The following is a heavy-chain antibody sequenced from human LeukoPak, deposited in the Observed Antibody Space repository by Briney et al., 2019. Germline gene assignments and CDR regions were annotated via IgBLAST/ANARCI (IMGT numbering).Heavy chain of an antibody. V-gene: IGHV3-74*01. CDR3: AKNVVVKRYIDY. CDR1: GFTFNNYW. J-gene: IGHJ4*02. D-gene: IGHD2-15*01. CDR2: INSDGTKT. Sequence: GGSLRLSCAASGFTFNNYWVHWVRQTPGKGLVWVSGINSDGTKTLYADSVKGRFTISRDIAKNTLSLQMNSLRVEDTAIYYCAKNVVVKRYIDYWGQGTLVTVSS.